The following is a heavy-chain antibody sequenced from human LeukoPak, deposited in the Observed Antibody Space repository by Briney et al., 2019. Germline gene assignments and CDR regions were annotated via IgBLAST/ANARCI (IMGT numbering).Heavy chain of an antibody. V-gene: IGHV4-61*02. CDR3: ARGLVVVPAAIGYYFDY. CDR1: GGSISSGSYY. D-gene: IGHD2-2*01. Sequence: SETQSLTCTVSGGSISSGSYYWSWIRQPAGKGLEWIGRIYTSGSTNYNPSLKSRVTISVDTSKNQFSLKLSSVTAADTAVYYCARGLVVVPAAIGYYFDYWGQGTLVTVSS. CDR2: IYTSGST. J-gene: IGHJ4*02.